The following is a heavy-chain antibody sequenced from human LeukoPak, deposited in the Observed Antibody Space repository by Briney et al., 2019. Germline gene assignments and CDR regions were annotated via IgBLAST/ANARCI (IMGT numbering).Heavy chain of an antibody. J-gene: IGHJ6*02. CDR2: IFFRGNT. CDR3: ARDRRCSSTSCSYGMDV. Sequence: SETLSLTCTVSGGSISSGGYYWSWIRQPPGKGLEWIGYIFFRGNTYYNPSLKSRLTISVDASKNQFSLKLSSVTAADTAVYYCARDRRCSSTSCSYGMDVWGQGTTVTVSS. V-gene: IGHV4-30-4*08. D-gene: IGHD2-2*01. CDR1: GGSISSGGYY.